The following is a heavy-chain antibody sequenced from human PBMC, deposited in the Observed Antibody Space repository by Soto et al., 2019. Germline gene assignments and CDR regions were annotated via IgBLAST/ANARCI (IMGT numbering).Heavy chain of an antibody. Sequence: ASVKVSCKASGYTFTSYGISWVRQAPGQGLEWMGWISAYNGNTNYAQKLQGRVTMTTDTSTSTAYMELRSLRSDDTAVYYCARVGIESYYDFWSGYPKPLGGFDPWGQGTLVTVSS. CDR2: ISAYNGNT. V-gene: IGHV1-18*01. D-gene: IGHD3-3*01. CDR1: GYTFTSYG. J-gene: IGHJ5*02. CDR3: ARVGIESYYDFWSGYPKPLGGFDP.